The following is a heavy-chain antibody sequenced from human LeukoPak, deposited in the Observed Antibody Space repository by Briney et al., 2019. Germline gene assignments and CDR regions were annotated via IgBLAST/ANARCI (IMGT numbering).Heavy chain of an antibody. CDR3: ARDGGSGRYVY. D-gene: IGHD1-26*01. Sequence: SETLSLTCTVSGGSISSSSYYWGWIRQPPGKGLEWIGSIYYSGSTYYNPSLKSRVTISVDTSKNQFSLRLSSLTAADTAVYYCARDGGSGRYVYWGQGILVTVSS. V-gene: IGHV4-39*07. CDR2: IYYSGST. CDR1: GGSISSSSYY. J-gene: IGHJ4*02.